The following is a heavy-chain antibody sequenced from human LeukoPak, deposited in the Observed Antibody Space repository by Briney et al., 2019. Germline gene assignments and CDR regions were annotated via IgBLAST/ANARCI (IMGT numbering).Heavy chain of an antibody. CDR2: FDPEDGAT. J-gene: IGHJ6*03. D-gene: IGHD1-26*01. Sequence: ASVKVSCKVSGYTLTELSMHWVRQAPGKGLEWMGGFDPEDGATIYAQKFQGRVTMTEDTSTDTAYMELSSLRSEDTAVYHCATCQIVGARYYYYYMDVWGKGTTVTVSS. CDR1: GYTLTELS. CDR3: ATCQIVGARYYYYYMDV. V-gene: IGHV1-24*01.